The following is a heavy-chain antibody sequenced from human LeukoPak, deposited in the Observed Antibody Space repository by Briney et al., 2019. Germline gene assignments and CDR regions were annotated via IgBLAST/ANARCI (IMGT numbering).Heavy chain of an antibody. V-gene: IGHV3-33*01. CDR2: IWYDGSNK. J-gene: IGHJ5*02. CDR1: GFTFSSYG. Sequence: PGGSLRLSCAASGFTFSSYGMHWVRQAPGKGLEWVAVIWYDGSNKYYADSVKGRFTISRDNSKNTLYLQMNSLRAEDTAVYYCARDSYTVVVPAAMFLHHTPDHWGQGTLVTVSS. D-gene: IGHD2-2*01. CDR3: ARDSYTVVVPAAMFLHHTPDH.